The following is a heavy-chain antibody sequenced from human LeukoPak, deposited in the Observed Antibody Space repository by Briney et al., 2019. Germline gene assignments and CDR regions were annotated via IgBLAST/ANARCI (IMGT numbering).Heavy chain of an antibody. V-gene: IGHV3-9*01. CDR2: ISWNSGSI. J-gene: IGHJ3*02. D-gene: IGHD6-13*01. Sequence: PGGSLRLSCAASGLTFINSWMSWVRQAPGKGLEWVSGISWNSGSIGYADSVKGRFTISRDNAKNSLYLQMNSLRAEDTALYYCAKDPASSWRPGAFDIWGQGTMVTVSS. CDR3: AKDPASSWRPGAFDI. CDR1: GLTFINSW.